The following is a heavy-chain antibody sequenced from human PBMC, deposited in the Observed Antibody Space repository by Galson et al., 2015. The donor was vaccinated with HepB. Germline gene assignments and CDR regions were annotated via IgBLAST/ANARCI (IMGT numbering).Heavy chain of an antibody. CDR3: AKDTKRGYNYGDLDR. CDR2: ISRNSVYI. Sequence: SLRLSCAASGFTFDDYAMHWVRQVPGKGLEWVSGISRNSVYIGYADSVKGRFTISRDNAKNSLYLQMNSLRTEDTAFYYCAKDTKRGYNYGDLDRWGQGTLVTVSS. D-gene: IGHD5-18*01. J-gene: IGHJ5*02. V-gene: IGHV3-9*01. CDR1: GFTFDDYA.